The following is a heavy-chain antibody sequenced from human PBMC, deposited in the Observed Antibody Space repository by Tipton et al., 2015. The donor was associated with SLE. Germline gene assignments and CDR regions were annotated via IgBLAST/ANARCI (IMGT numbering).Heavy chain of an antibody. J-gene: IGHJ4*02. CDR2: VYNRGST. CDR3: ARGIRWPYYFDY. Sequence: TLSLTCTVSGGSIGSASYYYNWIRQPAGRGLEWIGRVYNRGSTNYNPSLNSRVSISVDTSKNQFSLKLSSVTAADTAVYYCARGIRWPYYFDYWGQGTLVTVSS. CDR1: GGSIGSASYY. D-gene: IGHD4-23*01. V-gene: IGHV4-61*02.